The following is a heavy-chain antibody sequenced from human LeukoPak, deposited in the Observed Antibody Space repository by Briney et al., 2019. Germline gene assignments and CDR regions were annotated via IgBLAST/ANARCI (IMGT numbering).Heavy chain of an antibody. J-gene: IGHJ4*02. CDR2: ISSSSSYI. CDR3: ARDAGIFGVSYFDY. D-gene: IGHD3-3*01. Sequence: GGSLRLSCAASGFTFSSYSMNWVRQAPGKGLEWVSSISSSSSYIYYADSVKGRFTISRDNAKNSLYLQMNSLRAEDTVVYYCARDAGIFGVSYFDYWGQGTLVTVSS. V-gene: IGHV3-21*01. CDR1: GFTFSSYS.